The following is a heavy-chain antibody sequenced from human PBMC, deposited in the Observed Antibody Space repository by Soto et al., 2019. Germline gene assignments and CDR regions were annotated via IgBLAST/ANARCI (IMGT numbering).Heavy chain of an antibody. CDR1: GFTFSGSW. V-gene: IGHV3-74*01. CDR3: ARGIFGSGTANDY. CDR2: INGDGSGT. J-gene: IGHJ4*02. D-gene: IGHD3-10*01. Sequence: EVQLVESGGGLVQPGGSLRLSCTASGFTFSGSWMHWVRQAPGKGLVWVSRINGDGSGTSYADFVKGRFTISRDDAKNTLFLHTNGLRAEDTAVYYCARGIFGSGTANDYWGQATLVTVSS.